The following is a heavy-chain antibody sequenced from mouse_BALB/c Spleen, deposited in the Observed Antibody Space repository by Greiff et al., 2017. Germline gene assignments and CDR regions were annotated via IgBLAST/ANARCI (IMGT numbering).Heavy chain of an antibody. Sequence: EVHLVESGGGLVQPGESLKLSCESNEYEFPSLDMSWVRKTPEKRLELVAAINSDGGSTYYPDTMERRFIISRDNTKKTLYLQMSSLRSEDTALYYCARHSIHYYEDWYFDVWGAGTTVTVSS. CDR1: EYEFPSLD. J-gene: IGHJ1*01. D-gene: IGHD1-2*01. CDR3: ARHSIHYYEDWYFDV. CDR2: INSDGGST. V-gene: IGHV5-2*01.